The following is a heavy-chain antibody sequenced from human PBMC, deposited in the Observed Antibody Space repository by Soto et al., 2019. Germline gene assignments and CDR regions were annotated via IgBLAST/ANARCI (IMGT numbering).Heavy chain of an antibody. V-gene: IGHV3-33*01. CDR3: AGEAAELELRFHLYGMDV. D-gene: IGHD1-7*01. J-gene: IGHJ6*02. CDR1: GFTFSSYG. Sequence: GGSLRLSCAASGFTFSSYGMHWVRQAPGKGLEWVAVIWYDGSNKYYADSVKGRFTISRDNSKNTLYLQMNSLRAEDTAVYYCAGEAAELELRFHLYGMDVWGQGTTVTVSS. CDR2: IWYDGSNK.